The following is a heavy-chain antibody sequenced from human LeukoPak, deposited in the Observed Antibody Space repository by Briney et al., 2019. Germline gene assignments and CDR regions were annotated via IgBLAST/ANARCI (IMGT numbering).Heavy chain of an antibody. CDR1: GGSISLSYYY. CDR3: TYPARVGATTPFAY. D-gene: IGHD1-26*01. V-gene: IGHV4-39*07. CDR2: VYYSETT. Sequence: SETLSLTCSVSGGSISLSYYYWGWIRQPPGRALGRLGSVYYSETTSYNPSLKSRVTISVDMSKNHFSLRLSSVTAADTAMYYCTYPARVGATTPFAYWGQGTLVTVSS. J-gene: IGHJ4*02.